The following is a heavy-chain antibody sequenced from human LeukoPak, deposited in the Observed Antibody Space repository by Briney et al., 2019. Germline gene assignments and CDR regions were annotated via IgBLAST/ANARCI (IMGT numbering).Heavy chain of an antibody. Sequence: ASVKVSCKASGGTFSSCAISWVRQAPGQGLEWMGRIIPIFGTANYAQKFQGRVTITTDESTSTAYMELSSLRSEDTAVYYCARDRSIGLAFDIWGQGTMVTVSS. V-gene: IGHV1-69*05. J-gene: IGHJ3*02. D-gene: IGHD3-3*02. CDR3: ARDRSIGLAFDI. CDR2: IIPIFGTA. CDR1: GGTFSSCA.